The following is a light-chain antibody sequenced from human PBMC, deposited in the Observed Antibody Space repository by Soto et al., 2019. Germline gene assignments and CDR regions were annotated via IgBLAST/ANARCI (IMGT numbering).Light chain of an antibody. CDR1: SSNIGTNY. V-gene: IGLV1-47*01. CDR2: RNN. J-gene: IGLJ2*01. CDR3: AAWDDILTGVV. Sequence: QSVLTQPPSASGTPGQGVSISCSGSSSNIGTNYVYWYQQVPGAAPKLLMYRNNLRPSGVPDRFSGSRSGTSASLAISGLRSEDEADYYCAAWDDILTGVVFGGGTKLTVL.